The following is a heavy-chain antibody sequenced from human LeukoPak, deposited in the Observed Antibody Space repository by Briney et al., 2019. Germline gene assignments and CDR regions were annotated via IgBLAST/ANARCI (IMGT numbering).Heavy chain of an antibody. D-gene: IGHD2-21*02. Sequence: GGSLRLSCAASGLTFSTYWMSWVRQAPGRGLEWVANINQDGSERNYVDSVKGRFTISRDNAKNSLYLQMNSLRAEDTAVYYCAKSHDYWFDPWGQGTLVTVSS. CDR2: INQDGSER. J-gene: IGHJ5*02. CDR1: GLTFSTYW. CDR3: AKSHDYWFDP. V-gene: IGHV3-7*01.